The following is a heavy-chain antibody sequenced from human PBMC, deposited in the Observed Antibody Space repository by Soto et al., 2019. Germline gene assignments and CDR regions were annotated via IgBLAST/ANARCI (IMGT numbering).Heavy chain of an antibody. D-gene: IGHD3-10*01. CDR1: GFTFSSYA. CDR3: AKGREGFGNDAFDI. J-gene: IGHJ3*02. CDR2: ISGSGGNT. Sequence: EVQLLESGGGLVQPGGSLTPSCAASGFTFSSYAMSWVRQAPGKGLEWVSGISGSGGNTYYADSVKGRFTISRDNSKNTLYLQMNTLRAEDTAVYYCAKGREGFGNDAFDIWGQGTKVTVSS. V-gene: IGHV3-23*01.